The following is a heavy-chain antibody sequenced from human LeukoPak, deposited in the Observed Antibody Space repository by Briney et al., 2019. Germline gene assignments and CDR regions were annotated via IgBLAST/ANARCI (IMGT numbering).Heavy chain of an antibody. D-gene: IGHD4/OR15-4a*01. CDR1: GFTFSSYS. J-gene: IGHJ6*03. Sequence: KAGGSLRLSCAASGFTFSSYSMNWVRQAPGKGLEWVSSISSSSSYIYYADSVKGRFTISRDNAKNSLYLQMNSLRAEDTAVYYCARAANYDPYYSYMDVWGKGTTVTVSS. CDR3: ARAANYDPYYSYMDV. CDR2: ISSSSSYI. V-gene: IGHV3-21*01.